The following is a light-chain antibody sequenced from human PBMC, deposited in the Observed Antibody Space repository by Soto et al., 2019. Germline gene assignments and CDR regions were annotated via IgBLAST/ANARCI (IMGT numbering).Light chain of an antibody. V-gene: IGKV3-11*01. CDR2: DAT. J-gene: IGKJ4*01. Sequence: EIVLTQSPATLSLSPGERDTLSCRASQSVSNYLAWYQQKPGQAPRLLIYDATNRATGIPARFSGRGSGTDFTLTISSLSSEDFAVYYCQQRSIWPPLTFGGGIKAEIK. CDR1: QSVSNY. CDR3: QQRSIWPPLT.